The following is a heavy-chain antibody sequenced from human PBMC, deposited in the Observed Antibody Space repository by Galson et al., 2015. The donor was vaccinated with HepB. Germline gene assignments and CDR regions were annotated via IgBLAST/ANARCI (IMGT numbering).Heavy chain of an antibody. D-gene: IGHD5-18*01. CDR1: GFIFNNYN. J-gene: IGHJ4*02. Sequence: SLRLSCAASGFIFNNYNMIWVRQAPGKGLEWVSSISSDSTYIFYAASVKGRFTISRDNAKNSLSLQINNLRAEDTALYYCARSRGYSYGTYFDYWVQGTLVTVSS. V-gene: IGHV3-21*01. CDR3: ARSRGYSYGTYFDY. CDR2: ISSDSTYI.